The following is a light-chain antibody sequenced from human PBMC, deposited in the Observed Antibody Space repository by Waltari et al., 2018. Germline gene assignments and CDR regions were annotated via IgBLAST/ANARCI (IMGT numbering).Light chain of an antibody. CDR2: DAS. CDR1: QSVSSY. V-gene: IGKV3-11*01. J-gene: IGKJ4*01. Sequence: EIVLTQSPVTLSLSPGERATPSCRASQSVSSYLAWYQQKPGQAPRLLVYDASNRATGIPARFSGAGSGTDFTLTITSLGPEDFAIYYCQQRRSWPLTFGGGTKVEI. CDR3: QQRRSWPLT.